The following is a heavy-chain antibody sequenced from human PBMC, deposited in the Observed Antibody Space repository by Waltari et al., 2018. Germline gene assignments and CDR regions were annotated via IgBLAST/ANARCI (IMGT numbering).Heavy chain of an antibody. CDR2: VSGSGGIT. J-gene: IGHJ4*02. V-gene: IGHV3-23*04. D-gene: IGHD3-16*01. Sequence: EVQLVESGGGLVQPGGSLRLSCGASGFTFPTHAMTWVRQAPGKGLEWVSVVSGSGGITFYADAMKGRFTISRDNSRNMVFLQMNSLRAEDTAVYYCAKRGTLADTRGYLDYWGQGTMVTVSS. CDR3: AKRGTLADTRGYLDY. CDR1: GFTFPTHA.